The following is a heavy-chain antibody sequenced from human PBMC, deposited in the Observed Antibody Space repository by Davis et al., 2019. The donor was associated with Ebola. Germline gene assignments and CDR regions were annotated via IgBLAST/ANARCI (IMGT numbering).Heavy chain of an antibody. CDR1: GYTFTSYW. V-gene: IGHV5-51*01. CDR2: IYPGDSET. D-gene: IGHD3-9*01. J-gene: IGHJ4*02. CDR3: ARLDYDVLTAYYVFDY. Sequence: GESLKISCKGSGYTFTSYWIGWVRQLPGKGLEWMGIIYPGDSETKYSPSFQGQVTISADKSTSTAYLQWSSLKASDTAMYYCARLDYDVLTAYYVFDYWGQGTLVTVSS.